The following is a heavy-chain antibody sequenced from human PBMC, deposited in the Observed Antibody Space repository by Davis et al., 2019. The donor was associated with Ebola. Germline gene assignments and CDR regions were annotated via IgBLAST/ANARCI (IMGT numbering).Heavy chain of an antibody. Sequence: GGSLRLSCAASGFTFSSYGMHWVRQAPGKGLEWVAVISYDGSNKYYADSVKGRFTISRDNSKNTLYLQMNSLRAEDTAVYYCAKIGGSSGNFDYWGQGTLVTVSS. CDR1: GFTFSSYG. CDR2: ISYDGSNK. D-gene: IGHD6-6*01. J-gene: IGHJ4*02. CDR3: AKIGGSSGNFDY. V-gene: IGHV3-30*18.